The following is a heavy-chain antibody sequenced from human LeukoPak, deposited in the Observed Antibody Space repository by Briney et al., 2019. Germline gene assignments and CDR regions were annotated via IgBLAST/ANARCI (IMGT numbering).Heavy chain of an antibody. V-gene: IGHV3-7*01. CDR1: GFTFSNYW. CDR2: IKQDGSVE. Sequence: PGGSLRLSCAASGFTFSNYWMTWVRQAPGKGLEWVASIKQDGSVEYYVDSVKGRFTISRDNAKNSLYLQMNSLRAEDTAVYYCARDAVGIYRIIDYWGQGTLVTVSS. J-gene: IGHJ4*02. D-gene: IGHD6-13*01. CDR3: ARDAVGIYRIIDY.